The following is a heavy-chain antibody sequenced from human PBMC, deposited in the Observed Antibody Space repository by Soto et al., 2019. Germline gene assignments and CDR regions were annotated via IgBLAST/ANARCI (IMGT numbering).Heavy chain of an antibody. CDR3: AKYTRGEMATD. CDR1: GYTFINYH. Sequence: QVQLVQSGGEVKKPGASVTVSCKASGYTFINYHITWVRQAPGQGLEWMAWINTYNGMTDYAQRFQGRVTMTRDRYTSTAYMEVRNLGSDDTAVYFCAKYTRGEMATDWGQGTRVTVSS. CDR2: INTYNGMT. V-gene: IGHV1-18*01. D-gene: IGHD5-12*01. J-gene: IGHJ4*02.